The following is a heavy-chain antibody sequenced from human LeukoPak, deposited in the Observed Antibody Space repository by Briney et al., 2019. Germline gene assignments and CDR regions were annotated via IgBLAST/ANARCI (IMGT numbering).Heavy chain of an antibody. Sequence: VASVKVSCKVSGCTLTELSMHWVRQAPGKGLEWMGGFDPEDGETIYAQKFQGRVTMTEDTSTDTAYMELSSLRSEDTAVYYCATGYCSSTSCYQWFDYWGQGTLVTVSS. J-gene: IGHJ4*02. D-gene: IGHD2-2*01. V-gene: IGHV1-24*01. CDR3: ATGYCSSTSCYQWFDY. CDR1: GCTLTELS. CDR2: FDPEDGET.